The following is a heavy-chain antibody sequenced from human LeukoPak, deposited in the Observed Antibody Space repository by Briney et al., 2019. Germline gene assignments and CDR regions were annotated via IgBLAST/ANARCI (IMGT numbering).Heavy chain of an antibody. V-gene: IGHV4-30-4*01. D-gene: IGHD4-23*01. J-gene: IGHJ4*02. CDR3: ARENNDYGGKKAFDY. CDR1: GGSSRSGDYF. Sequence: SRTLSLTCAVSGGSSRSGDYFWSWIRQPPGKGLEWIGHIHYSGNTYYNPSLKSRVSISVDTSKNQFSLKLSSVTAADTAVYYCARENNDYGGKKAFDYWGQGTLSPSPQ. CDR2: IHYSGNT.